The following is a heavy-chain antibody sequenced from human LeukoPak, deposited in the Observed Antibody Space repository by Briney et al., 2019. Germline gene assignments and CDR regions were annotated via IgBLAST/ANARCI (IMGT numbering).Heavy chain of an antibody. CDR2: IYHSGST. D-gene: IGHD2-15*01. Sequence: SETLSLTCTVSGYSISSGYYWGWIRQPPGKGLEWIGSIYHSGSTYYNPSLKSRVTISVDTSKNQFSLKLSSVTAADTAVYYCAREGRSVAAATIDAFDIWGQGTMVTVSS. J-gene: IGHJ3*02. CDR3: AREGRSVAAATIDAFDI. V-gene: IGHV4-38-2*02. CDR1: GYSISSGYY.